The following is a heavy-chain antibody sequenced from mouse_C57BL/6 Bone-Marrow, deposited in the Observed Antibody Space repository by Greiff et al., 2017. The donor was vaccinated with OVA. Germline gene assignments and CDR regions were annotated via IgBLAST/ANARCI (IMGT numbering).Heavy chain of an antibody. Sequence: QVQLKQPGAELVKPGASVKMSCKASGYTFTSYWITWVKQRPGQGLAWIGDIYPGSGSTNYNEKFKSKATLTVDTSSSTAYMQLSSLTSEDSAVYYCARERAGPDYWGQGTTLTVSS. J-gene: IGHJ2*01. CDR2: IYPGSGST. CDR1: GYTFTSYW. D-gene: IGHD4-1*01. V-gene: IGHV1-55*01. CDR3: ARERAGPDY.